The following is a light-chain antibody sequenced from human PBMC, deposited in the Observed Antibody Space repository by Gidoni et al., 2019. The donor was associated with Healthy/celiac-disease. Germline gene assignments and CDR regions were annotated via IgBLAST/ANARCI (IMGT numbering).Light chain of an antibody. CDR2: DAS. Sequence: ETVLTQSPATLSLSPGERATLSCRASQSDSSYIAWYQQKPGQAPRPLIYDASNRTTGIPARFSGSGSGTDFTLTISSLEPEDFAVYYCQQRSNWPPEITFGQGTRLEIK. V-gene: IGKV3-11*01. CDR3: QQRSNWPPEIT. CDR1: QSDSSY. J-gene: IGKJ5*01.